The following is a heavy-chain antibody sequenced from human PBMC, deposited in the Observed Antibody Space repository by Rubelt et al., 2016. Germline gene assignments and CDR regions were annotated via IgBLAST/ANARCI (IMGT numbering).Heavy chain of an antibody. V-gene: IGHV4-34*01. Sequence: KGLEWIGEINHSGSTNYNPSLKSRVTISVDTSKNQFSLKLSSVTAADTAVYYCARSLRSNWNSYRHWGQGTLVTVSS. CDR3: ARSLRSNWNSYRH. J-gene: IGHJ4*02. D-gene: IGHD1-7*01. CDR2: INHSGST.